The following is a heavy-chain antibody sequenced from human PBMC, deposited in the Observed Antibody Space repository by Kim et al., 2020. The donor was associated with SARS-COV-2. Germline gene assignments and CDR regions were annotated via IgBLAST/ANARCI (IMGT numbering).Heavy chain of an antibody. CDR1: GGSVSSYY. CDR3: GRDPRGSRRDFDL. J-gene: IGHJ2*01. Sequence: SETLSLTCTVSGGSVSSYYWGWIREPPGKGLEWIGYYRGTTNYNPSLKSRVTISIDTSKNLVSLQVTSVTAADTAVYYCGRDPRGSRRDFDLWGRGTLVT. CDR2: YYRGTT. V-gene: IGHV4-59*02. D-gene: IGHD1-1*01.